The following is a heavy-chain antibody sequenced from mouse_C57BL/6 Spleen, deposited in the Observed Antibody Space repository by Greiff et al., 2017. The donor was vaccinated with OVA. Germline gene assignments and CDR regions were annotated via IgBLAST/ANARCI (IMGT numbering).Heavy chain of an antibody. Sequence: EVMLVESGPGLVIPSQSLSLTCTVTGYSITSDYAWNWIRQFPGNKLEWMGYISYSGSTSYNPSLKSRISITRDTSKNQFFLQLNSVTTEDTATYYCAKRDYYVDYWGQGTTLTVSA. CDR2: ISYSGST. J-gene: IGHJ2*01. CDR3: AKRDYYVDY. CDR1: GYSITSDYA. V-gene: IGHV3-2*02.